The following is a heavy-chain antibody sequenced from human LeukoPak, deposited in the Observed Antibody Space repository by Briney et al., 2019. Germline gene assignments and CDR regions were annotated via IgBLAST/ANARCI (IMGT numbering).Heavy chain of an antibody. V-gene: IGHV1-18*01. Sequence: GASVKVSCKASGYTFTSYGISWVRPAPGQGLEWMGWISAYNGNTNYAQKLQGRVTMTTDTSTSTAYMELRSLRSDDTAVYYCARQYCSSTSCYLRWFDPWGQGTLVTVSS. D-gene: IGHD2-2*01. CDR1: GYTFTSYG. CDR3: ARQYCSSTSCYLRWFDP. CDR2: ISAYNGNT. J-gene: IGHJ5*02.